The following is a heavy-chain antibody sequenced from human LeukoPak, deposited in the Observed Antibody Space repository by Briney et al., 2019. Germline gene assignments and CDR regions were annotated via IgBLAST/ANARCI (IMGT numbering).Heavy chain of an antibody. J-gene: IGHJ4*01. V-gene: IGHV3-30*18. CDR3: AKARGHSNY. CDR1: GFTFSSYG. D-gene: IGHD2/OR15-2a*01. Sequence: PGRSLRLSCAASGFTFSSYGMHWVRQAPGKGLEWVAVISYDGSNKYYADSVKGRFTISRDNSKNTLYLQMNSLRAEDTAVYYCAKARGHSNYWGHGTLVTVSS. CDR2: ISYDGSNK.